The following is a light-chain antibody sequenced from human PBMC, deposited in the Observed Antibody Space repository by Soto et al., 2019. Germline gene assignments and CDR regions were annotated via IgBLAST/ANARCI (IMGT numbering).Light chain of an antibody. CDR1: EDVSDY. J-gene: IGKJ4*01. V-gene: IGKV1-33*01. CDR2: DAS. Sequence: DIKMTQSPSSLSASVGDRVTLTCQASEDVSDYVNWYQQKPGRAPKLLIYDASKLETGVPSRFRGRGSGTGFSFTIRDLQPEDFATYYCQLYKNVILTFGGGTSVDI. CDR3: QLYKNVILT.